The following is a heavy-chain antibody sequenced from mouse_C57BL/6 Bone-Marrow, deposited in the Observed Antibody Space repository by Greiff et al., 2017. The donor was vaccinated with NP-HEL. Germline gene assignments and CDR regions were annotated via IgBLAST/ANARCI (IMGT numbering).Heavy chain of an antibody. CDR2: SDPSDSYT. V-gene: IGHV1-69*01. D-gene: IGHD2-4*01. CDR3: ARGDYDYWYFDV. Sequence: VQLQQPGAELVMPGASVKLSCKASGYTFTSYWMHWVKQRPGPGLEWIGESDPSDSYTNYNQKFKGKSTLTVDKASSTAYMQLSSLTSEDSAVYYCARGDYDYWYFDVWGTGTTVTVSS. J-gene: IGHJ1*03. CDR1: GYTFTSYW.